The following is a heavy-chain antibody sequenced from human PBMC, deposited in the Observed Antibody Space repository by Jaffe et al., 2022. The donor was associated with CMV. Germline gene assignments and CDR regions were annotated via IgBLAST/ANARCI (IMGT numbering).Heavy chain of an antibody. V-gene: IGHV4-39*01. J-gene: IGHJ6*03. Sequence: QLQLQESGPGLVKPSETLSLTCTVSGGSISSSSYYWGWIRQPPGKGLEWIGSIYYSGSTYYNPSLKSRVTISVDTSKNQFSLKLSSVTAADTAVYYCARPRFYYYYMDVWGKGTTVTVSS. CDR1: GGSISSSSYY. CDR3: ARPRFYYYYMDV. CDR2: IYYSGST.